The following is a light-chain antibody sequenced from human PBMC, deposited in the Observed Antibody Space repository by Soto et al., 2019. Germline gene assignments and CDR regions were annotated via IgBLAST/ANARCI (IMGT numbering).Light chain of an antibody. CDR2: AAS. J-gene: IGKJ4*01. Sequence: SSLSSSIGASFTITCRASQSISSYLNCYQQKPGKAPKLLIYAASSLQSVVPSRFSCSGSGTDFTLTISSLQPEDFATYYCKQSYSTPLTFGGGTIVDIK. CDR1: QSISSY. V-gene: IGKV1-39*01. CDR3: KQSYSTPLT.